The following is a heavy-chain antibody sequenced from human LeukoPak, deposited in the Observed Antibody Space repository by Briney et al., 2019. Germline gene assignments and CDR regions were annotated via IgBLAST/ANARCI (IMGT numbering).Heavy chain of an antibody. CDR1: GYTFTGYY. CDR2: INPNSGGT. V-gene: IGHV1-2*06. D-gene: IGHD2-15*01. J-gene: IGHJ5*02. CDR3: ARAPRCSGGSCYWFDP. Sequence: ASVKVSCKASGYTFTGYYMHWVRQAPGQGLEWMGRINPNSGGTNYAQKFQGRVTMTRDTSIGTAYMELSRLRSDDTAVYYCARAPRCSGGSCYWFDPWGQGTLVTVSS.